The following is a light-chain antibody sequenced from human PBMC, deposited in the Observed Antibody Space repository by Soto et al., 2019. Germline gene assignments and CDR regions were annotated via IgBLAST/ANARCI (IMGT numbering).Light chain of an antibody. CDR1: SSDVGGYNY. CDR3: SSYTSSSTSH. CDR2: DVS. V-gene: IGLV2-14*01. Sequence: QSVLTQPASVSGSPGQSITISCTGTSSDVGGYNYVSWYQQHPGKAPKPMIYDVSNRPSGVSNRFSGSKSGNTASLTISGLQAEDEADYYCSSYTSSSTSHFGTGTKLTVL. J-gene: IGLJ1*01.